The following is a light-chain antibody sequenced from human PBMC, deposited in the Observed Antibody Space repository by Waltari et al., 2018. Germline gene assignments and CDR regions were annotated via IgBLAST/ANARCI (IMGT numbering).Light chain of an antibody. Sequence: DIQMTQSPSSLSASVGDRVTITCRASQSINNYLNWYYQKPGKALKLLIYAASILQSGVPSRFSGSGSVTDFTLTISSLQPENFATYYCQQTHSAPWTFGQGTKVEI. CDR2: AAS. CDR3: QQTHSAPWT. CDR1: QSINNY. J-gene: IGKJ1*01. V-gene: IGKV1-39*01.